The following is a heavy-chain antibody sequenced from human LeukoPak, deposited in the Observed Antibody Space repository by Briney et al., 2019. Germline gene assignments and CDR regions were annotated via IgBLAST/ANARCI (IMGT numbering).Heavy chain of an antibody. CDR2: IYYSGST. V-gene: IGHV4-59*08. J-gene: IGHJ6*02. CDR1: GGSIGSYY. CDR3: ARGIQYSGSYWSQWKKLYYYGMDV. D-gene: IGHD1-26*01. Sequence: SETLSLTCTVSGGSIGSYYWSWIRQPPGKGLEWIGYIYYSGSTNYNPSLKSRVTISVDTSKNQFSLKLSSVTAADTAVYYCARGIQYSGSYWSQWKKLYYYGMDVWGQGTTVTVSS.